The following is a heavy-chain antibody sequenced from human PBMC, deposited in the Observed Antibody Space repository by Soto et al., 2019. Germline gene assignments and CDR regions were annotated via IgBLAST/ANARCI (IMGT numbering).Heavy chain of an antibody. J-gene: IGHJ4*02. CDR2: ISSSGTYI. CDR3: ARDGSRGYTSLHY. V-gene: IGHV3-21*01. CDR1: GFSFSDYN. D-gene: IGHD6-13*01. Sequence: GGSLRLSCAASGFSFSDYNMKWARQAPGKGLEWVSSISSSGTYIYYADSVKGRFTISRDNAQDSLYLQMNSLRAEDTAVYYCARDGSRGYTSLHYWGQGTLVTVSS.